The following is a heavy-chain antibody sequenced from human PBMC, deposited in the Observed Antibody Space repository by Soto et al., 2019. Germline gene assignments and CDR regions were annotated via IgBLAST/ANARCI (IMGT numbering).Heavy chain of an antibody. J-gene: IGHJ3*01. CDR3: VKIYTSSSEAAFDV. CDR1: GFTFDSNG. V-gene: IGHV3-23*01. D-gene: IGHD5-12*01. Sequence: EVELLESGGGLVQPGWSLQLSCVGSGFTFDSNGMSWVRLVPGRGLEWVSVISGSGVSTSYAASVKGRVIVSRINSKEMVFLQMHTRRVEGTTTYFCVKIYTSSSEAAFDVWGQGTGVSVSS. CDR2: ISGSGVST.